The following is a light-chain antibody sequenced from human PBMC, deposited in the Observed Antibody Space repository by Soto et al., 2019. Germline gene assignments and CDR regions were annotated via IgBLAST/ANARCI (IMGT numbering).Light chain of an antibody. CDR1: SSDLGGYNY. CDR3: SSYTSSSADV. V-gene: IGLV2-14*01. Sequence: QSALTQPASVSGSPGQSIPISCTGTSSDLGGYNYVSWYQQHPGKPPKLMIYDVSNRPSGVSNRFSGSKSGNTASLTISGLQAEDEADYYCSSYTSSSADVVGTGTKLTVL. CDR2: DVS. J-gene: IGLJ1*01.